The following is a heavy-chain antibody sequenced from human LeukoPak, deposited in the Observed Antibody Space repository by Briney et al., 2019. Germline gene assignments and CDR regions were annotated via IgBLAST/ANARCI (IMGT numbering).Heavy chain of an antibody. CDR2: IQNDASTE. CDR1: GFIFSHYG. CDR3: ARELSQIVWGGLDY. J-gene: IGHJ4*02. V-gene: IGHV3-33*05. D-gene: IGHD2-21*01. Sequence: GGSLRLSCAASGFIFSHYGMHWVRQAPGKGLEWVAVIQNDASTENFADSVKGRFTISRDNSKNSVFLQMNSLRVEDTAVYYCARELSQIVWGGLDYGGQGTLVSVSS.